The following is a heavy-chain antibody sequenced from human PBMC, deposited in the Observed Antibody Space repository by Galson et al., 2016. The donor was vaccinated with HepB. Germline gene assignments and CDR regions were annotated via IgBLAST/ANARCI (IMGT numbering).Heavy chain of an antibody. Sequence: CLRLSCAASGFSFNNYGMHWVRQAPGKGLEWLTSTSSNGGQNSYVDSVKGRFTISRDNSKNTLYLQMSSLRPEDTAVYYCVKDRVHDDHVWAFDIWGQGTVVTISS. D-gene: IGHD3-16*01. V-gene: IGHV3-30*18. CDR3: VKDRVHDDHVWAFDI. CDR2: TSSNGGQN. J-gene: IGHJ3*02. CDR1: GFSFNNYG.